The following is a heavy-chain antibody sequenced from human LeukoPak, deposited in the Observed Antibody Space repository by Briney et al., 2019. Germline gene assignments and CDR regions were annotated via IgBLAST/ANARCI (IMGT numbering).Heavy chain of an antibody. V-gene: IGHV1-2*02. CDR3: ARDRVAAPVGEAYYCYGMDV. CDR2: INPNSGGT. CDR1: GYTFTGYY. J-gene: IGHJ6*02. D-gene: IGHD6-19*01. Sequence: GASVKVSCKASGYTFTGYYMHWVRQAPGQGLEWMGWINPNSGGTNYAQKFQGRVTMTRDTSISTAYMELSRLRSDDTAVYYCARDRVAAPVGEAYYCYGMDVWGQGTTVTVSS.